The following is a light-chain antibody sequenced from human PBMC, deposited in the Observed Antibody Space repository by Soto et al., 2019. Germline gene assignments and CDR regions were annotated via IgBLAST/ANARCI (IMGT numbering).Light chain of an antibody. CDR1: QSVSSSY. CDR3: QQYGSSPPIT. J-gene: IGKJ5*01. CDR2: GAS. Sequence: IVLTQAPGTLALSPGEKATLSCRPSQSVSSSYLAWYQQKPGQAPRLLIYGASSRATGIPDRFSGSGSGTDFTLTISRLEPEDFAVYYCQQYGSSPPITLGQGIRLEIK. V-gene: IGKV3-20*01.